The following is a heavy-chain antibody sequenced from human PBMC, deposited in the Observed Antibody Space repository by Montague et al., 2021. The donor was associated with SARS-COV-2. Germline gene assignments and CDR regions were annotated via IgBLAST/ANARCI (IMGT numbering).Heavy chain of an antibody. CDR2: MNYSGGT. V-gene: IGHV4-39*07. CDR3: ARESYRGDYNFDY. Sequence: SETLSLTCTVSGVSVYSTNYYWGWVRQPPGQGLEWVGSMNYSGGTYQNLSLQSRVSMSLDTSKNQFSLSWASATAADTSVYYCARESYRGDYNFDYWGQGILVTVSA. J-gene: IGHJ4*02. D-gene: IGHD2-21*01. CDR1: GVSVYSTNYY.